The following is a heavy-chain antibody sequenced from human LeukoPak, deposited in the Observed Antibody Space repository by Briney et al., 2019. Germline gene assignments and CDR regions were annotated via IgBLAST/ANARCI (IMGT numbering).Heavy chain of an antibody. CDR3: ARLRGSSWYAWYFDL. CDR2: ISSSSSYI. J-gene: IGHJ2*01. V-gene: IGHV3-21*01. CDR1: GFTFSSYS. Sequence: GGSLRLSCAASGFTFSSYSMNWVRQAPGKGLEWVSSISSSSSYIYYADSVKGRFTISRDNAKNSLYLQMNSLRAEDTAVYYCARLRGSSWYAWYFDLWGRGTLVTVSS. D-gene: IGHD6-13*01.